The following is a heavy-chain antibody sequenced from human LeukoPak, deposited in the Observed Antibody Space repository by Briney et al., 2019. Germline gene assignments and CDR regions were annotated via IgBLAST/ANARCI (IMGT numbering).Heavy chain of an antibody. D-gene: IGHD6-13*01. CDR3: ARGGSSSWYEYYFDY. Sequence: SETLSLTCAVYGGSFSGYYWSWIRQPPGKGLEWIGEINHSGSTNCNPSLKSRVTISVDTSKNQFSLKLSSATAADTAVYYCARGGSSSWYEYYFDYWGQGTLVTVSS. CDR2: INHSGST. J-gene: IGHJ4*02. V-gene: IGHV4-34*01. CDR1: GGSFSGYY.